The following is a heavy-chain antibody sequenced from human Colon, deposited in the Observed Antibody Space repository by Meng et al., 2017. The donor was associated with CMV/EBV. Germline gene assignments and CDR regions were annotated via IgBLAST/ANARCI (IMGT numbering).Heavy chain of an antibody. CDR3: ARVGRQYSGSYHPYYYYGMDV. D-gene: IGHD1-26*01. CDR1: GGSFSGYY. V-gene: IGHV4-34*01. CDR2: INHSGRT. Sequence: GSLRLSCAVYGGSFSGYYWRWIRQPPGKGLEWFGEINHSGRTNYNPSPKSRVTISVDTSKNQFSLNLSSVTAADTAVYYCARVGRQYSGSYHPYYYYGMDVWGQGTTVTVSS. J-gene: IGHJ6*02.